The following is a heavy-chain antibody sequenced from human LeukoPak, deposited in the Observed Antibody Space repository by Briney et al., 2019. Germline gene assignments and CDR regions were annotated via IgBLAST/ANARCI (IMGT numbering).Heavy chain of an antibody. D-gene: IGHD4-17*01. CDR2: INHSGST. J-gene: IGHJ4*02. V-gene: IGHV4-34*01. CDR1: GGSFSGYY. Sequence: SETLSLTCAVYGGSFSGYYWSWIRQPPGKGLEWIGEINHSGSTNYNPSLKSRVTISVDTSKNQFSLKLSSVTAADTAVYYSASEDCGDLRVFDYWGQGTLVTVCS. CDR3: ASEDCGDLRVFDY.